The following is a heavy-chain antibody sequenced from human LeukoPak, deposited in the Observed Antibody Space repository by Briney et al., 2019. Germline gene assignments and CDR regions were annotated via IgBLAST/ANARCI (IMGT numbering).Heavy chain of an antibody. Sequence: GGSLRLPCAASGFTSSSYWMSWVRQAPGKGLEWVANIKQDGSEKYYVDSVKGRFTISRDNAENTLYLHMNSLRAEDTAVYYCTRGGRYTSYYWQYWGLGTLVTVSS. CDR1: GFTSSSYW. D-gene: IGHD1-26*01. J-gene: IGHJ4*02. CDR2: IKQDGSEK. CDR3: TRGGRYTSYYWQY. V-gene: IGHV3-7*01.